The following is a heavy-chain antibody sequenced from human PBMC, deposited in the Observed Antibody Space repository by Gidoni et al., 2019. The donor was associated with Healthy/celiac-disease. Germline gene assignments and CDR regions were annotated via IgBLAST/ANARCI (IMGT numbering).Heavy chain of an antibody. CDR2: IIPILGIA. J-gene: IGHJ3*02. Sequence: LEWMGMIIPILGIANYAQKFQGRVTITADKSTSTAYRELSILRSEDTAVYYCASPTYYYDSSGYPNAFDIWGQGTMVTVSS. D-gene: IGHD3-22*01. CDR3: ASPTYYYDSSGYPNAFDI. V-gene: IGHV1-69*02.